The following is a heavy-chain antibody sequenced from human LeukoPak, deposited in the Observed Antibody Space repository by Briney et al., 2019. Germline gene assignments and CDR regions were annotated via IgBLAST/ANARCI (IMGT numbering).Heavy chain of an antibody. CDR3: ARAEGSGSSFDY. V-gene: IGHV3-21*01. Sequence: PGGSLRLSYVASGFPFRSFSMNWVRQAPGKGLEWVSSISSSSTYIYYADSVKGRFTISRDNAKNSLYLQMNSLRVEDTAVYYCARAEGSGSSFDYWGQGTLVTVSS. J-gene: IGHJ4*02. CDR1: GFPFRSFS. D-gene: IGHD3-10*01. CDR2: ISSSSTYI.